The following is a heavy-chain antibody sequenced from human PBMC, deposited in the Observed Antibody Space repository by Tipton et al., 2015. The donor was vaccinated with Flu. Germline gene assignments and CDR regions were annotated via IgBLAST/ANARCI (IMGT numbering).Heavy chain of an antibody. CDR3: AVGYYGRGDY. CDR2: IYYTGYP. Sequence: TLSLTCTVSGGSISSSSHYWGWIRQAPGRGLEWVGSIYYTGYPYYNSSLKSRLAMSIDTSKKQFSLRLSSVTAADTAVYYCAVGYYGRGDYWGQGTLVTVSS. J-gene: IGHJ4*02. V-gene: IGHV4-39*07. CDR1: GGSISSSSHY. D-gene: IGHD3-3*01.